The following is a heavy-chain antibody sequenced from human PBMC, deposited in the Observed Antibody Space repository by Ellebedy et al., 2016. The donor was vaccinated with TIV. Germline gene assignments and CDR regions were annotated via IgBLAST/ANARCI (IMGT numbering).Heavy chain of an antibody. Sequence: MPGGSLRLSCAVYGGSFSGYYWSWIRQPPGKGLEWIGEINHSGSTNYNPSLKSRVTISVDTSKNQFSLKLSSVTAADTAVYYCARVSRYGSGSYYNEEYYFDYWGQGTLVTVSS. V-gene: IGHV4-34*01. CDR3: ARVSRYGSGSYYNEEYYFDY. D-gene: IGHD3-10*01. CDR2: INHSGST. CDR1: GGSFSGYY. J-gene: IGHJ4*02.